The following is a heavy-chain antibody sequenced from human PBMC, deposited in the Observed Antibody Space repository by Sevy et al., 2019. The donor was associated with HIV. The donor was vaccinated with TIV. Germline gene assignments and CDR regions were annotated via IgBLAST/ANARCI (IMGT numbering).Heavy chain of an antibody. CDR3: ARVRAVAGPSYAFDN. V-gene: IGHV3-30-3*01. J-gene: IGHJ3*02. D-gene: IGHD6-19*01. CDR2: ITYDGSNK. Sequence: GGSLRLSCAASGFTFSSYAMHWVRQAPGKGLEWVAVITYDGSNKYYADSVKGRVTISRDNSKNTLYLQMNRLRAEDTAGYYCARVRAVAGPSYAFDNWGQGPMVTVSS. CDR1: GFTFSSYA.